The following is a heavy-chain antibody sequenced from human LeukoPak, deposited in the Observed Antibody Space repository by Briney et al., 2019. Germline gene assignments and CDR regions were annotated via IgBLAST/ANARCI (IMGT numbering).Heavy chain of an antibody. CDR2: INHSGST. Sequence: SETLSLTCTVSGGSISSYYWSWLRQPPGKGLEWIGEINHSGSTNYNPSLKSRVTISVDTSKNQFSLKLSSVTAADTAVYYCAREINFGFWTGYQFDYWGQGTLVTVSS. J-gene: IGHJ4*02. V-gene: IGHV4-34*01. D-gene: IGHD3/OR15-3a*01. CDR1: GGSISSYY. CDR3: AREINFGFWTGYQFDY.